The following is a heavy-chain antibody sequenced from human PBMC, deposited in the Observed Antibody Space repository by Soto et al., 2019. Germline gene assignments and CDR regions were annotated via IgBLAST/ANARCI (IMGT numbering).Heavy chain of an antibody. CDR2: IYYSGST. V-gene: IGHV4-59*01. D-gene: IGHD3-22*01. CDR3: AREIYYDSRATAGV. Sequence: SETLSLTCTVSGGSISSYYWSWIRQPPGKGLEWIGYIYYSGSTNYNPSLKSRVTISVDTSKNQFSLKLSSVTAADTAVYYCAREIYYDSRATAGVWGQGTTVTVSS. CDR1: GGSISSYY. J-gene: IGHJ6*02.